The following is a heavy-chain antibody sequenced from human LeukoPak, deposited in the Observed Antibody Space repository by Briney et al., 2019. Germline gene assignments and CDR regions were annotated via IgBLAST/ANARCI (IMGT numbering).Heavy chain of an antibody. V-gene: IGHV3-7*05. CDR3: ARESITLVRGDSGFDY. Sequence: GGSLRLSCAASGFTFSSYWMSWVRQAPGKGLEWVANIKQDRSEKYYVDSVKGRFTITRDNAKNSLYLQMNSLRAEDTAVYYCARESITLVRGDSGFDYWGQGTLVTVSS. D-gene: IGHD3-10*01. CDR2: IKQDRSEK. J-gene: IGHJ4*02. CDR1: GFTFSSYW.